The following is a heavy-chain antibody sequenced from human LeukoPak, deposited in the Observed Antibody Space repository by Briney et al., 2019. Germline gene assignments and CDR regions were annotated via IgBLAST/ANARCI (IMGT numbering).Heavy chain of an antibody. CDR2: IYVDGRTT. CDR3: IRDFRSADI. J-gene: IGHJ4*02. Sequence: GGSLRLSCVASGFTFSNYWMHWVRQPPGKGLVWVSRIYVDGRTTNYADSVKGRFTISRDNAKNTVYLEMNILSVEDTATYYCIRDFRSADIWGQGTLVTVTS. CDR1: GFTFSNYW. V-gene: IGHV3-74*01.